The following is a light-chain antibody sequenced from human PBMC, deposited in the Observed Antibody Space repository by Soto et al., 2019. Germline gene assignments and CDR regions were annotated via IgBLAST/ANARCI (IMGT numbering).Light chain of an antibody. CDR1: NSDVGGYNY. Sequence: QSALTQPPSASGSPGQSVAISCTGTNSDVGGYNYVSWYQQHPGKAPKLMIYDVNKRPSGVPDRFSGSKSGNTASLTVSGLPAEDEADYYCSSYAGSTTLDVFGTGTKVTVL. CDR3: SSYAGSTTLDV. J-gene: IGLJ1*01. CDR2: DVN. V-gene: IGLV2-8*01.